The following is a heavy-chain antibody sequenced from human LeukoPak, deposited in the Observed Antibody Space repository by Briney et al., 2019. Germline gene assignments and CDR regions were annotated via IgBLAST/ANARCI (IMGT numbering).Heavy chain of an antibody. CDR2: ISSSSSFI. Sequence: GGPLRLSCAASGFTFSRYSMNWVRQAPGKGLEWVSSISSSSSFIYYADSVKGRFTISRDNAKNSLYLQMNSLRAEDTAVYYCARDPPLGSCSTISCPHLDYWGQGTLVTVSS. D-gene: IGHD2-2*01. J-gene: IGHJ4*02. CDR3: ARDPPLGSCSTISCPHLDY. V-gene: IGHV3-21*01. CDR1: GFTFSRYS.